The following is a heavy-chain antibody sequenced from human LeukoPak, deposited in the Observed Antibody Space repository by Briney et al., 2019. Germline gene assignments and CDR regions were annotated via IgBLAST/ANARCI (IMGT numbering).Heavy chain of an antibody. V-gene: IGHV1-69*05. D-gene: IGHD3-10*01. Sequence: SVKVSCKASGGTFSSYAISWVRQAPGQGLEWMGGIIPIFGTANYAQKFQGRVTITTDESTGTAYMELSSLRSEDTAVYYCARGPQPGEGYYYYYYYMDVWGKGTTVTVSS. J-gene: IGHJ6*03. CDR2: IIPIFGTA. CDR3: ARGPQPGEGYYYYYYYMDV. CDR1: GGTFSSYA.